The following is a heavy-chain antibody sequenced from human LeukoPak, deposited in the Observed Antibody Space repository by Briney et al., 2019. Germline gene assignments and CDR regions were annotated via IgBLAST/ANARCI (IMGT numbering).Heavy chain of an antibody. V-gene: IGHV4-59*08. Sequence: SETLSLTCTVSGDSITTYYWSWIRQPPGKGLEWIGYIYYSGITSYNPSLKRRVTISVDTSNNQFSLMLTSVAAADTAVYYCARHTSYGGNSAFGFWGQGTLVTVSS. J-gene: IGHJ4*02. CDR3: ARHTSYGGNSAFGF. CDR1: GDSITTYY. D-gene: IGHD4-23*01. CDR2: IYYSGIT.